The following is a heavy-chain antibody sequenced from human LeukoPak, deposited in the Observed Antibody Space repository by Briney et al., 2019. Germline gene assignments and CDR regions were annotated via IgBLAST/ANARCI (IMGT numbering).Heavy chain of an antibody. J-gene: IGHJ4*02. CDR3: LFHEEDGIRYFDWLLFPFDY. D-gene: IGHD3-9*01. V-gene: IGHV1-69*01. CDR2: IIPIFGTA. Sequence: ASVKVSCKASGGTFSRYAISWVRQAPGQGLEWMGGIIPIFGTANYAQKFQCRVTITADESTSTAYMELSSLRSEDTAVYYFLFHEEDGIRYFDWLLFPFDYWGQGTLVTVSS. CDR1: GGTFSRYA.